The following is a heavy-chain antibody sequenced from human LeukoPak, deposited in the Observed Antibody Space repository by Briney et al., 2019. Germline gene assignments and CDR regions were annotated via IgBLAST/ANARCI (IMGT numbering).Heavy chain of an antibody. J-gene: IGHJ1*01. D-gene: IGHD2-2*02. CDR3: ARDDCSSTSCYTGKYFQH. CDR1: GFTFSDYG. V-gene: IGHV3-48*04. CDR2: ISSSGSTI. Sequence: PGGSLRLSCAASGFTFSDYGMHWVRQAPGKGLEWVSYISSSGSTIYYADSVKGRFTISRDNAKNSLYLQMNSLRAEDTAVYYCARDDCSSTSCYTGKYFQHWGQGTLVTVSS.